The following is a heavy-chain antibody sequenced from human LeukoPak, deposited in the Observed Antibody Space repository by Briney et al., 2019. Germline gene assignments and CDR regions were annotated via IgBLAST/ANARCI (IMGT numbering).Heavy chain of an antibody. CDR3: AKGVLRYFEDYMDV. J-gene: IGHJ6*03. CDR2: IRYDGSNK. CDR1: GFTFSSYG. V-gene: IGHV3-30*02. Sequence: PGGSLRLSCAASGFTFSSYGMHWVRQAPGKGLEWVAFIRYDGSNKYYADSVKGRFTISRDNSKNTLYLQMNSLRAEDTAVYYCAKGVLRYFEDYMDVWGKGTTVTISS. D-gene: IGHD3-9*01.